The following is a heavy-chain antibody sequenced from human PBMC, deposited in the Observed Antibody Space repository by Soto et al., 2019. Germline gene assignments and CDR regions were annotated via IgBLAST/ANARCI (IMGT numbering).Heavy chain of an antibody. J-gene: IGHJ3*02. CDR1: GFTFGHSA. Sequence: GGSLRLSCAASGFTFGHSAMSWVRQAPGKGLEWVALISYDGGTTYYGDSVKGRFTISRDDSKNTLFLQMNSLRSEDTAVYYCARPHIKSAWNDGFDIWGQGTMVTVSS. D-gene: IGHD1-1*01. CDR3: ARPHIKSAWNDGFDI. V-gene: IGHV3-30-3*01. CDR2: ISYDGGTT.